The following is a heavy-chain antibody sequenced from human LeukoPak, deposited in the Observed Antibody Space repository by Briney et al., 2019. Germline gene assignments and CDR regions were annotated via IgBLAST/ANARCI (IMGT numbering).Heavy chain of an antibody. CDR3: ARYDYVWGSYRHDY. Sequence: PSETLSLTCTVSGGSISGSSYYWGWIRQPPGKGLEWIGSIYYSGSTYYNPSLKSRVTISVDTSKNQFSLKLSSVTAADTAVYYCARYDYVWGSYRHDYWGQGTLVTVSS. CDR1: GGSISGSSYY. D-gene: IGHD3-16*02. J-gene: IGHJ4*02. V-gene: IGHV4-39*01. CDR2: IYYSGST.